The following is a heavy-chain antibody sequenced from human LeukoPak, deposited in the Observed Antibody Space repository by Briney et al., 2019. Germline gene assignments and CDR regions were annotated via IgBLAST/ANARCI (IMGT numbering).Heavy chain of an antibody. J-gene: IGHJ6*02. CDR2: INHIGST. D-gene: IGHD6-13*01. Sequence: PSETLSLTCAVYGGSFSGYYWSWIRQPPGKGLEWIGEINHIGSTNYNPSLKSRVTISVDTSKNQFSLKLSSVTAAETAVYYCARGRSSSWIASNYYYYYGMDVWGQGTTVTVSS. V-gene: IGHV4-34*01. CDR1: GGSFSGYY. CDR3: ARGRSSSWIASNYYYYYGMDV.